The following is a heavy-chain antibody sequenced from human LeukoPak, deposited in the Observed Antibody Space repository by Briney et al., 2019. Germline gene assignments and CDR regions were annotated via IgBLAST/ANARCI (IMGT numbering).Heavy chain of an antibody. J-gene: IGHJ4*02. CDR3: ARAPFWTIAARPLDN. D-gene: IGHD6-6*01. CDR1: GFTFSDYY. Sequence: LRLSCAASGFTFSDYYMSWIRQPPGKGLEWIGEIKHTGSTNYNPSLKSRVTISIDTSKNQLSLRLSSVTAADTAVYYCARAPFWTIAARPLDNWGQGTLVTVSS. V-gene: IGHV4-34*01. CDR2: IKHTGST.